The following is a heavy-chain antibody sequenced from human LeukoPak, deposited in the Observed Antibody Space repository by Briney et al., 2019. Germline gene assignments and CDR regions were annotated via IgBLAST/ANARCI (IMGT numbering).Heavy chain of an antibody. J-gene: IGHJ4*02. CDR1: GFTFSSHG. Sequence: GGTLRLSCAASGFTFSSHGMSWVRRAPGKGLEWVSTISGSGDNTYYADSVRGRFTISRDNAKNSLYLQMKSLRAEDTAVYYCARTGDYGAFYNYWGQGTLVTVSS. CDR3: ARTGDYGAFYNY. V-gene: IGHV3-23*01. CDR2: ISGSGDNT. D-gene: IGHD4-17*01.